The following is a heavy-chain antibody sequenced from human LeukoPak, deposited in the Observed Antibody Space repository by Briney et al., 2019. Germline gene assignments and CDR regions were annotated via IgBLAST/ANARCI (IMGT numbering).Heavy chain of an antibody. D-gene: IGHD6-19*01. V-gene: IGHV4-59*11. CDR3: ARDSGYRGSSGWYNWFDP. Sequence: SETLSLTCTVSGGSISSHYWSWIRQPPGKGLEWIGCIYYSGSTNYNPSLKSRVTISVDTSKNQFSLKLSSATAADTAVYYCARDSGYRGSSGWYNWFDPWGQGTLVTVSS. CDR1: GGSISSHY. CDR2: IYYSGST. J-gene: IGHJ5*02.